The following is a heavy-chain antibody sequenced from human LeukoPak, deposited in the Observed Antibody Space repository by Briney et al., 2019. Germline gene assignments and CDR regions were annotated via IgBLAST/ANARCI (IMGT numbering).Heavy chain of an antibody. CDR3: ARHVPSGLRIVVVTSDWYFDL. CDR1: GGSISSSSYY. J-gene: IGHJ2*01. Sequence: PSETLSLTCTVSGGSISSSSYYWGWIRQPPGKGLEWIGDIYYSGSTNYNPSLKSRVTVSVDTPRNQFSLKLSSVTAADTAVYYCARHVPSGLRIVVVTSDWYFDLWGRGTLVTVSS. D-gene: IGHD2-21*02. CDR2: IYYSGST. V-gene: IGHV4-39*01.